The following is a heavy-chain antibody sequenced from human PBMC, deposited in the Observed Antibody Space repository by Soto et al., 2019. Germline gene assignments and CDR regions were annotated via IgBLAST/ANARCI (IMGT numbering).Heavy chain of an antibody. Sequence: QVQLEESGGGVVQPGRSLRLSCEASGFTFNTYSMHWVRQPPGKGLEWLAAIWYDGTQKYYADSVKGRFIISRDNSKKTLYLEMNSLRAEDTAVYYCARDLSGPLDYWGQGTLVTVSS. J-gene: IGHJ4*02. CDR1: GFTFNTYS. CDR3: ARDLSGPLDY. V-gene: IGHV3-33*01. CDR2: IWYDGTQK.